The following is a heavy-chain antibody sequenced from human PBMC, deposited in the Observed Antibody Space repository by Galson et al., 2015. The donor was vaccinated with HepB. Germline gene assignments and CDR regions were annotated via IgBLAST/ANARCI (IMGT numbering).Heavy chain of an antibody. CDR3: AKGVSSSFYYYMDV. Sequence: SLRLSCAASGFSVSTNYMSWVRQAPGKGLEWVSVIYGGGTTYYADSVQGRFIISRDNSKNTLFLQMASLRAEDTAVYYCAKGVSSSFYYYMDVWGKGTTVTVSS. CDR1: GFSVSTNY. D-gene: IGHD6-6*01. CDR2: IYGGGTT. V-gene: IGHV3-53*01. J-gene: IGHJ6*03.